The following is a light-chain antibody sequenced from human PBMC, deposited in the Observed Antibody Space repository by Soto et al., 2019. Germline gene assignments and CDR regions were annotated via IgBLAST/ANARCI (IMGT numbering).Light chain of an antibody. CDR3: QQRSNR. CDR2: DAS. Sequence: EIVMTQSPATLSVSPGERAVLSCRASQSVSRSLTWYQHKPGQAPRLLIYDASTRATGIPRRFSGSGSGTDFTLTISSLEPEDFAVYYCQQRSNRFGGGSIVDVK. CDR1: QSVSRS. J-gene: IGKJ4*01. V-gene: IGKV3-11*01.